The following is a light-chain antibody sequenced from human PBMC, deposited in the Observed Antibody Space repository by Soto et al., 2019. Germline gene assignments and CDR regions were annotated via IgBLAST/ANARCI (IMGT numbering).Light chain of an antibody. V-gene: IGKV3-15*01. J-gene: IGKJ3*01. Sequence: EIVMTQSPATLSVSPGERATLSCRASQSVSSNLAWYQQKPGQAPRLLIYGASTRATGIPARFSGSGSGTEFTLTISSLQSEDFAVYYWQQYNNWPFTCGPGTKVDI. CDR1: QSVSSN. CDR2: GAS. CDR3: QQYNNWPFT.